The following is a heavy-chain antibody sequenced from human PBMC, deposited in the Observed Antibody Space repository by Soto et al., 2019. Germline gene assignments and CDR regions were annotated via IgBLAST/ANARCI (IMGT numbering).Heavy chain of an antibody. CDR1: GGSISSSSYY. D-gene: IGHD2-2*01. Sequence: QLQLQESGPGLVKPSETLSLTCTVSGGSISSSSYYWGWIRQPPGKGLEWIGSIYYSGSTYYNPSLKSRVTISVDTSKYQFSLKLSSVTAADTAVYYCERQRRYCSSTSCYCFDYWGQGTLVTVSS. CDR3: ERQRRYCSSTSCYCFDY. V-gene: IGHV4-39*01. CDR2: IYYSGST. J-gene: IGHJ4*02.